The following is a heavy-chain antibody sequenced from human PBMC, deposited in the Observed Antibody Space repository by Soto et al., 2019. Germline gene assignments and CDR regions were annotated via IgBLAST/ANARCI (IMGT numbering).Heavy chain of an antibody. V-gene: IGHV1-3*01. D-gene: IGHD3-10*01. J-gene: IGHJ4*02. Sequence: QVQLVQSGAEVKKPGASVKVSCTASGYTFTTYALHWVRQAPGQRLEWMGWINADNGNTKYSQKFQRRVTITRDTSATTAYMELSSLRSEDTAVYYCARWKYYYGSGSYFDYWGQGTLVTVSS. CDR3: ARWKYYYGSGSYFDY. CDR1: GYTFTTYA. CDR2: INADNGNT.